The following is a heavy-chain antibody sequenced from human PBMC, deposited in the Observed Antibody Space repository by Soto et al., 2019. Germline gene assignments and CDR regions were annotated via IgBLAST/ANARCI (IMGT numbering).Heavy chain of an antibody. D-gene: IGHD6-19*01. CDR1: GFTFSSYG. Sequence: QVQLVESGGGVVQPGRSLRLSCAASGFTFSSYGMHWVRQAPGKGLEWVAVIWYDGSNKYYADSVKGRFTISRDNSKNTLYLQMNSRRAEDTAVYYCARDLMSGWYWVFDYWGQGTLVTVSS. J-gene: IGHJ4*02. CDR3: ARDLMSGWYWVFDY. V-gene: IGHV3-33*01. CDR2: IWYDGSNK.